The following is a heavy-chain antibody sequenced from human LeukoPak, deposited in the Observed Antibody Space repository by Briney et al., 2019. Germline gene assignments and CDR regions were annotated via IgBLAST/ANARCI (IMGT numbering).Heavy chain of an antibody. Sequence: SETLSLTCTVSGGSISSGGYYWSWIRQHPGKGLEWIGYIYYSGSTYYNPSLKRRVTISVDTSKNQFSLKLSSVTAADTAVYYCARARDFWSGYSDYYFDYWGQGTLVTVSS. CDR3: ARARDFWSGYSDYYFDY. D-gene: IGHD3-3*01. J-gene: IGHJ4*02. CDR1: GGSISSGGYY. CDR2: IYYSGST. V-gene: IGHV4-31*03.